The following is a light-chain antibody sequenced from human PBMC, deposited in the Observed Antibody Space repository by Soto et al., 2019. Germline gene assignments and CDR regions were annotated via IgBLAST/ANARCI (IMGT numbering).Light chain of an antibody. CDR2: DVS. CDR1: SSDVGGYNY. CDR3: SSYTSSSTVV. Sequence: QSALTQPASVSGSPGQSITISCTGTSSDVGGYNYVSWYQHHPGKAPKLMIYDVSNRPSGVSNRFSGSKSGNTASLTISGLQVEDEDDYYCSSYTSSSTVVFGGGTKLTVL. J-gene: IGLJ2*01. V-gene: IGLV2-14*03.